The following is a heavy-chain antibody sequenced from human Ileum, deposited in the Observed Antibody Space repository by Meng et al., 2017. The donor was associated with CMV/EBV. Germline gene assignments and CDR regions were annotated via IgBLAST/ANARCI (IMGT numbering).Heavy chain of an antibody. D-gene: IGHD3-22*01. J-gene: IGHJ3*02. CDR1: GNTLSSYS. Sequence: GGSLRLSCAASGNTLSSYSMNWVRQAPGKGLEWVASISSSSSYIYHADSVKGRFSISRDNAKKSLYLQMNSLRVEDTAVYYCARVGPNDGTGFFAASDMWGQGTMVTVSS. CDR3: ARVGPNDGTGFFAASDM. CDR2: ISSSSSYI. V-gene: IGHV3-21*01.